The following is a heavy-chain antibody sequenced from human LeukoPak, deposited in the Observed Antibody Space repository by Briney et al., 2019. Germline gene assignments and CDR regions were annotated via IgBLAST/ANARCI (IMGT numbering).Heavy chain of an antibody. D-gene: IGHD1-1*01. V-gene: IGHV4-4*07. Sequence: SETLSLTCTVSGGSISSYYWSWIRQPAGRGLEWIGRIYTSGSTNYNPSPKSRDTMSVGTSKNQFSLKLSSVTAADTAVYYCARAGGRDGYNWNDLDYWGQGTLVTVSS. J-gene: IGHJ4*02. CDR3: ARAGGRDGYNWNDLDY. CDR2: IYTSGST. CDR1: GGSISSYY.